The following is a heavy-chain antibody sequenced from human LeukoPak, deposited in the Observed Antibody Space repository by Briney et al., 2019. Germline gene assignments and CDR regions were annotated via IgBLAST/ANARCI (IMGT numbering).Heavy chain of an antibody. CDR2: INHSGST. D-gene: IGHD3-3*01. CDR3: ARGRITIFGVVRRGHFDY. CDR1: GGSFSGYY. V-gene: IGHV4-34*01. J-gene: IGHJ4*02. Sequence: SETLSLICAVYGGSFSGYYWSWIRQPPGKGLEWIGEINHSGSTNYNPSLKSRVTISVDTSKNQFSLKLSSVTAADTAVYYCARGRITIFGVVRRGHFDYWGQGTLVTVSS.